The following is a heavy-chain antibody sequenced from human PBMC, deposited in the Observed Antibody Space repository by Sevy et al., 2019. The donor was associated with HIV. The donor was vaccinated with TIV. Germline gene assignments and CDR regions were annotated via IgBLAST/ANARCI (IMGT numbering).Heavy chain of an antibody. Sequence: GGSLRLSCAASGFTFTSDWMHWVRQPPGKGLAWVSHINSDGEMIRYADSVMGRFTTSRDNAKNTLYLQMKNLRAEDTAVYYCARGSRGTFGSWGQGTLITVSS. J-gene: IGHJ4*02. CDR2: INSDGEMI. V-gene: IGHV3-74*01. CDR1: GFTFTSDW. D-gene: IGHD1-26*01. CDR3: ARGSRGTFGS.